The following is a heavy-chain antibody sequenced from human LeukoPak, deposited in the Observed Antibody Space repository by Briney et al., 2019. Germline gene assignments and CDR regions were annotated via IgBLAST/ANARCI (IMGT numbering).Heavy chain of an antibody. V-gene: IGHV4-39*07. J-gene: IGHJ4*02. CDR1: GGSISSSSYY. D-gene: IGHD1-26*01. CDR2: IYYSGST. Sequence: SETLSLTCTVSGGSISSSSYYWGWIRQPPGKGLEGIGSIYYSGSTYYNPSLNSRVTISVDTSKNQFSLKLTSVTAADAAMYYCARVGYSGSYFIDYWGQGTLVTVSS. CDR3: ARVGYSGSYFIDY.